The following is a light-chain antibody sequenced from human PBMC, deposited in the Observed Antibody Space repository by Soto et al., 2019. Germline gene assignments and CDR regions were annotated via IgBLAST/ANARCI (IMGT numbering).Light chain of an antibody. V-gene: IGKV1-39*01. Sequence: IQMTLSTSSLSASVGDRVTITCRASQRLSTDLHWYQHIPGIAPKLLIDAASSLQTGVPPRFSGSGSGTDFTLTISSLHPEDFEAYYCQHRYSTPCTFGQGTKV. CDR1: QRLSTD. CDR2: AAS. J-gene: IGKJ1*01. CDR3: QHRYSTPCT.